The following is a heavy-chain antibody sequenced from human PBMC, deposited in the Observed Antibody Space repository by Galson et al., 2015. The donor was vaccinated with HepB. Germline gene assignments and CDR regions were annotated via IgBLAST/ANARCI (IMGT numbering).Heavy chain of an antibody. V-gene: IGHV3-23*01. CDR1: GFTFSNYA. CDR3: AGGIDETPYYYHYGMDV. CDR2: IGISSSDT. Sequence: SLRLSCAATGFTFSNYAMSWVRQAPGKGLECISIIGISSSDTYYADSVKGRFTISRDNSKNTVYLQMNRLRVDDTAVYYCAGGIDETPYYYHYGMDVWGQGTTVTVSS. J-gene: IGHJ6*02.